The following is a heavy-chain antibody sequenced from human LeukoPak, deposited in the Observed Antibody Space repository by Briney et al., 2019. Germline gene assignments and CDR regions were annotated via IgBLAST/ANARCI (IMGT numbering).Heavy chain of an antibody. J-gene: IGHJ4*02. CDR2: ISSSSNMI. Sequence: GGSLRLSCAASGLTFSNYEMNWVRQAPGKGLEWLSYISSSSNMIFYAESVKGRFTISRDNAKNSLYLQMNSLGAEDTAIYYCAAASGGWYRYYFDSWGQGILVTVSS. CDR1: GLTFSNYE. CDR3: AAASGGWYRYYFDS. D-gene: IGHD6-13*01. V-gene: IGHV3-48*03.